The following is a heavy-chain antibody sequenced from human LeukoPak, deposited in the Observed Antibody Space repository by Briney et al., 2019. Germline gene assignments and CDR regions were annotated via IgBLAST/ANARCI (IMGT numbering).Heavy chain of an antibody. CDR1: GFTFSSYW. Sequence: PGGSLRLSCAASGFTFSSYWMSWVRQAPGKGLEWVANIKQDGSEKNHVDSVKGRFTISRDNAKNSLYLQMDSLRVEDTAVYYCARDFSSGWYFGYYGMDVWGQGTTVTVSS. V-gene: IGHV3-7*01. CDR2: IKQDGSEK. J-gene: IGHJ6*02. D-gene: IGHD6-19*01. CDR3: ARDFSSGWYFGYYGMDV.